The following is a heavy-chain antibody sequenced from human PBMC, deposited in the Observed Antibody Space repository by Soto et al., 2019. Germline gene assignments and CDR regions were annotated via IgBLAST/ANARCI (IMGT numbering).Heavy chain of an antibody. CDR1: GYSFSSYW. D-gene: IGHD2-2*01. CDR2: IDPSDSYT. CDR3: ARTVEGCSSTSCYVDKTMDY. Sequence: GESLKISCKGSGYSFSSYWISWVRQMPGKGLEWMGRIDPSDSYTNYSPSFQGHVTISADKSITTAYLQWGGLKASDTAVYYCARTVEGCSSTSCYVDKTMDYWGQGTLVTVSS. V-gene: IGHV5-10-1*01. J-gene: IGHJ4*02.